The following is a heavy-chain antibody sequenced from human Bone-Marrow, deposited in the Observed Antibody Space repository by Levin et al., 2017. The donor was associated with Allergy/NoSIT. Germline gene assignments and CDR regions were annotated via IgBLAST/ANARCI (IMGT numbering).Heavy chain of an antibody. V-gene: IGHV3-33*03. J-gene: IGHJ4*02. CDR3: ARGRPLETVATAVGLVLDY. CDR2: IGYDGRNK. D-gene: IGHD5-18*01. Sequence: GGSLRLSCAASGITFSSYDMHWVRQAPGKGLEWVAVIGYDGRNKYFPDSVKGRFTISRDNFKNTLYLQMNSLRAEDTAVYYCARGRPLETVATAVGLVLDYWGQGTLVTVSS. CDR1: GITFSSYD.